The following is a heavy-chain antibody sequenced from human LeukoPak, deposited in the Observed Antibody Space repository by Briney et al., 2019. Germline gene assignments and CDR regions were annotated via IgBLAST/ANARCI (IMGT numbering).Heavy chain of an antibody. CDR3: AVPMVRGVIIFDY. CDR1: GGSISSSSYY. CDR2: IYYSGST. V-gene: IGHV4-39*07. J-gene: IGHJ4*02. D-gene: IGHD3-10*01. Sequence: SETLSLTCTVSGGSISSSSYYWGWIRQPPGKGLEWIGSIYYSGSTYYNPSLKSRVTISVGTSKNQFSLKLSSVTAADTAVYYCAVPMVRGVIIFDYWGQGTLVTVSS.